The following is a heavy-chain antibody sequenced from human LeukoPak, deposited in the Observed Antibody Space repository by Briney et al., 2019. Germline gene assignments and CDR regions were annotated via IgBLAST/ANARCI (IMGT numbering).Heavy chain of an antibody. CDR3: ARIGPDYYYDSSGYSVDY. Sequence: PGGSLRLSCAASGFTFSSYEMNWVRQAPGKGLEWVSYINSSGSTIYYADSVKGPFTISRDNAKNSPYLQMNSLRAEDTAVYYCARIGPDYYYDSSGYSVDYRGQGTLVTVSS. CDR2: INSSGSTI. D-gene: IGHD3-22*01. J-gene: IGHJ4*02. V-gene: IGHV3-48*03. CDR1: GFTFSSYE.